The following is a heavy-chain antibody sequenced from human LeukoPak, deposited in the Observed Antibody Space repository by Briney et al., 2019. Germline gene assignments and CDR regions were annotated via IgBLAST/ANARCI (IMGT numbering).Heavy chain of an antibody. V-gene: IGHV5-51*01. D-gene: IGHD2-21*02. CDR1: GYTFSRDW. Sequence: GESLKISCKGSGYTFSRDWIAWVRQTPGKGLEWMGIIFPDDSETSYSPSFQGRVTISVDKSISTAYLQWSTLQASDNAIYYCAKSWNCGGDCYWGPFDHWGQGTLVGVSS. CDR3: AKSWNCGGDCYWGPFDH. CDR2: IFPDDSET. J-gene: IGHJ4*02.